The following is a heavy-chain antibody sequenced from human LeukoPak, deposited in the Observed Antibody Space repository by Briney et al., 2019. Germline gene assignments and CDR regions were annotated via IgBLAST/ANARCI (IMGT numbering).Heavy chain of an antibody. CDR2: ISSSGSTI. V-gene: IGHV3-11*01. D-gene: IGHD3-10*01. CDR3: ARSMVRGVISTYFDY. Sequence: GGSLRLSCAASGFTFSDYYMSWIRQAPGKGLEWVSYISSSGSTIYYADSVKGRFTISRDNAKNSLYLQMNSLRAEDTAVYCCARSMVRGVISTYFDYWGQGTLVTVSS. J-gene: IGHJ4*02. CDR1: GFTFSDYY.